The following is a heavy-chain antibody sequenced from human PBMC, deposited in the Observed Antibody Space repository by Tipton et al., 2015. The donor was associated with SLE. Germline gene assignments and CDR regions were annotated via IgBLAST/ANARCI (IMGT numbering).Heavy chain of an antibody. J-gene: IGHJ4*02. CDR3: VKVWTH. CDR2: IFHSGNA. Sequence: TLSLTCAVSGGSINSGDYSWSWIRQPPGKGLEWIGYIFHSGNAYYNPSLKSRVTISLDTSRNQFSLRLTSATAADTAVYYCVKVWTHWGQGALVTVSS. CDR1: GGSINSGDYS. D-gene: IGHD3/OR15-3a*01. V-gene: IGHV4-30-2*01.